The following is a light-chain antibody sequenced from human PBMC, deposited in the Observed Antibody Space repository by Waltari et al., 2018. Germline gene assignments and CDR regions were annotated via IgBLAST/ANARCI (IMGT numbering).Light chain of an antibody. V-gene: IGKV3-20*01. J-gene: IGKJ1*01. CDR3: QHYVRLPVT. Sequence: EVVLTQSPGTLSLSPGERATLSCRPSQSVGRTLAWYQQKPGQAPRLLIYAASTRATGIPDRFSGSGSGTDFSLTITRLEPEDFAVYYCQHYVRLPVTFGQGTKVEIK. CDR1: QSVGRT. CDR2: AAS.